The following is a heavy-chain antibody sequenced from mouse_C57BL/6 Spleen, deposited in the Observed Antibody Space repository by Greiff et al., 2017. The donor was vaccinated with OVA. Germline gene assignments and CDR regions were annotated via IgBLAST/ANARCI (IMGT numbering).Heavy chain of an antibody. V-gene: IGHV1-50*01. CDR3: ARQILRGYFDV. D-gene: IGHD3-2*02. J-gene: IGHJ1*03. CDR2: IDPSDSYT. CDR1: GYTFTSYW. Sequence: VQLQQPGAELVKPGASVKLSCKASGYTFTSYWMQWVKQRPGQGLEWIGEIDPSDSYTNYNQKFKGKATLTVDTSSSTAYIQLSSLTSEDSAVYYCARQILRGYFDVWGTGTTVTVSS.